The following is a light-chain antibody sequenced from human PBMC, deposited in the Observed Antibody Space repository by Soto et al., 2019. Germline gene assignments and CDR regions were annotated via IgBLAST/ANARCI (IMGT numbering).Light chain of an antibody. CDR2: DAS. J-gene: IGKJ1*01. CDR1: QFVSSNS. CDR3: QQYAGSPRT. V-gene: IGKV3-20*01. Sequence: EIVLTQSPGTLSLSPGERATLSCRASQFVSSNSLAWYQQKRGQAPRLLIHDASSRATGIPDRFSGSGSGTDFTLIISRLEPEDFAVYYCQQYAGSPRTFGQGTKVDIK.